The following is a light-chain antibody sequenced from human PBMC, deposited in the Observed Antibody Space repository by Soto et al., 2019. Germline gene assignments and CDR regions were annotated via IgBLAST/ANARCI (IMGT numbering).Light chain of an antibody. Sequence: QSVLTQPPSVSGSPGQRVTISCTGSSSNIVAGYDVHWYQQLPGTAPKLLIYGNSNRPSGVPDRFSGSKSGTSASLAITGLQAEDEADYYCQSYDSSLRVFGTGTKLTAL. CDR2: GNS. V-gene: IGLV1-40*01. CDR1: SSNIVAGYD. CDR3: QSYDSSLRV. J-gene: IGLJ1*01.